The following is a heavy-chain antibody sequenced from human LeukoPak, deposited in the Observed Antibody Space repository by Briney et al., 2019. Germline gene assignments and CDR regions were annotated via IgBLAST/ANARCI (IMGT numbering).Heavy chain of an antibody. CDR1: GFTFSDYY. CDR3: ARDNEYCGGDCYHGFDI. Sequence: PGGSLRLSCAASGFTFSDYYMSWIRQAPGKGLERFSSISSSGSTIYYADSVKGRFTISRDSTKNSLYLQMNSLRAEDTAVYYCARDNEYCGGDCYHGFDIWGQGTMVTVSS. V-gene: IGHV3-11*01. D-gene: IGHD2-21*02. J-gene: IGHJ3*02. CDR2: ISSSGSTI.